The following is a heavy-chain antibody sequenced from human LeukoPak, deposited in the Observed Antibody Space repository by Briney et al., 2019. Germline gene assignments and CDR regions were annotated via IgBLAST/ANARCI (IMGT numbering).Heavy chain of an antibody. CDR3: ASYTAAGTFFNYYYGMDV. V-gene: IGHV1-8*01. J-gene: IGHJ6*02. CDR1: GYTFTSYD. Sequence: ASVKVSCKASGYTFTSYDINWVRQATGQGLEWMGWMNPNSGNTGYAQKFQGRVTMTRSTSISTAYMELSSLRSEDTAVYYCASYTAAGTFFNYYYGMDVWGQGTTVTVSS. CDR2: MNPNSGNT. D-gene: IGHD6-13*01.